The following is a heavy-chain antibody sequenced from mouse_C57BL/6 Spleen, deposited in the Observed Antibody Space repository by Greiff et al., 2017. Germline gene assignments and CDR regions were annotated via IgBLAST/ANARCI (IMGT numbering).Heavy chain of an antibody. CDR2: ISSGGDYI. Sequence: DVQLVESGEGLVKPGGSLKLSCAASGFTFSSYAMSWVRQTPEKRLEWVAYISSGGDYIYYADTVKGRFTISRDNARNTLYLQMSSLKSEDTAMYYCTRGAYDYDGMAWFAYWGQGTLVTVSA. CDR1: GFTFSSYA. V-gene: IGHV5-9-1*02. D-gene: IGHD2-4*01. J-gene: IGHJ3*01. CDR3: TRGAYDYDGMAWFAY.